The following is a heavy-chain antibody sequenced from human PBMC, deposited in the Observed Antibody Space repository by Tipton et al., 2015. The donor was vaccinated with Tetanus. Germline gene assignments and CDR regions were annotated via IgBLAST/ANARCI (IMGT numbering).Heavy chain of an antibody. CDR2: IYSGGST. V-gene: IGHV3-53*01. Sequence: LRLSCAASGFTVSSNYMSWVRQAPGKGLEWVSVIYSGGSTYYADSVKGRFTISRDNSKNTLYLQMNSLRAEDTAVYYCAREAPFSADAFDIWGQGTMVTVSS. J-gene: IGHJ3*02. CDR3: AREAPFSADAFDI. D-gene: IGHD1-26*01. CDR1: GFTVSSNY.